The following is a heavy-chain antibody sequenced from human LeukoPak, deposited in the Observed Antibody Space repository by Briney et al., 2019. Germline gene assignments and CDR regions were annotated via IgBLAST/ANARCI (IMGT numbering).Heavy chain of an antibody. CDR1: GFTFSSYW. V-gene: IGHV3-7*01. D-gene: IGHD1-26*01. CDR3: ARRRYSGSSQHFDY. J-gene: IGHJ4*02. Sequence: GGSLRLSCAASGFTFSSYWMSWVRQAPGKGLEWVANIKQDGSEKYYVDSVKGRFTISRDNAKNPLYLQMNSLRAEDTAVYDCARRRYSGSSQHFDYWGQGTLVTVSS. CDR2: IKQDGSEK.